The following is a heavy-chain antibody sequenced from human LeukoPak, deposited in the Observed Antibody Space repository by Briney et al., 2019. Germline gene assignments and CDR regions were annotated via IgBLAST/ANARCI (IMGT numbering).Heavy chain of an antibody. CDR3: ARREDFWSGLLQFDY. V-gene: IGHV4-39*01. CDR1: GGSISSSSYC. CDR2: IYYSGST. Sequence: SETLSLTCTVSGGSISSSSYCWGWIRQPPGNGLEGFGGIYYSGSTYYNPSLKSRVTISVDTSKNQFSLKLSSVTAADTTVYSSARREDFWSGLLQFDYSGPGDLVT. J-gene: IGHJ4*01. D-gene: IGHD3-3*01.